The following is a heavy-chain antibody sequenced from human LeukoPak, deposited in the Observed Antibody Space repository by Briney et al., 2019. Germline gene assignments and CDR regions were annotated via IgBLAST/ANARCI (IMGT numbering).Heavy chain of an antibody. D-gene: IGHD6-19*01. V-gene: IGHV3-23*01. Sequence: GGSLRLSCVASGFTFRSHGMNWVRQAPGKGLEWVSGIRGDGITTYYADSVKGRFTISRDNSKNTLYLQMNSLRVEDTAVYYCAKDRIGYSNGWSPYYFDYWGQGTLVTVSS. CDR2: IRGDGITT. CDR3: AKDRIGYSNGWSPYYFDY. CDR1: GFTFRSHG. J-gene: IGHJ4*02.